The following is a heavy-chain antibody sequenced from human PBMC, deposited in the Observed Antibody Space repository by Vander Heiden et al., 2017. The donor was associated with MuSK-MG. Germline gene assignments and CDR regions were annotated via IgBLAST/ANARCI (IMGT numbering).Heavy chain of an antibody. CDR2: INHSGST. D-gene: IGHD6-13*01. CDR3: ARGDSSSWYLVY. V-gene: IGHV4-34*01. Sequence: QVQLQQWGAGLLKPSETLSLTYAVYGGSFSGYYWSWIRQPPGKGLEWIGEINHSGSTNYNPSLKSRVTISVDTSKNQFSLKLSSVTAADTAVYYCARGDSSSWYLVYWGQGTLVTVSS. J-gene: IGHJ4*02. CDR1: GGSFSGYY.